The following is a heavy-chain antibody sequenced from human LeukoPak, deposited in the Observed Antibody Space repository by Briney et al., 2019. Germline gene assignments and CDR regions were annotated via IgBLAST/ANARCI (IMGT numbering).Heavy chain of an antibody. CDR2: ISAYNGNT. CDR1: GYTFTSYG. Sequence: ASVKVSCTASGYTFTSYGVSWVRQAPGQGLEWMGWISAYNGNTNYAQKLQGRVTMTTDTAMSTAYLELRSLRSDDTAVYYCARDLIGITAKPDYWGQGTLVTVSS. CDR3: ARDLIGITAKPDY. J-gene: IGHJ4*02. D-gene: IGHD1-14*01. V-gene: IGHV1-18*01.